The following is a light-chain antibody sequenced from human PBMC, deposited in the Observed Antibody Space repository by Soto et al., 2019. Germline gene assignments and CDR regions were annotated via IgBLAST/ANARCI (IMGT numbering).Light chain of an antibody. CDR2: GAS. Sequence: EIVLTQSPGTLSLSPGERATLSCRASQSVSSSYLAWYQQKPGQAPRLLIYGASSRATGIPDRFSGSGSGTDFIFTFSRLEPEDFAVYYCQQYGSSQWTFGQGTK. CDR1: QSVSSSY. J-gene: IGKJ1*01. CDR3: QQYGSSQWT. V-gene: IGKV3-20*01.